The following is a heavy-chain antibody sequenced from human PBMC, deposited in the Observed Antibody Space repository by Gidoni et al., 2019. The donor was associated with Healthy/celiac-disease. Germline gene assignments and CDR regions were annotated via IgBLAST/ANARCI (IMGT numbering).Heavy chain of an antibody. V-gene: IGHV3-23*01. Sequence: EVQLLESGGGLVQPGGSLRLSCAALGFTFSSYAMSWVRQAPGKGLGWVSVISGSGGSTYYADSVKGRFTISRDNSKNTLYLQMNSLRAEDTAVYYCAKREDSVAGKVDYWGQGTLVTVSS. CDR3: AKREDSVAGKVDY. J-gene: IGHJ4*02. CDR2: ISGSGGST. CDR1: GFTFSSYA. D-gene: IGHD6-19*01.